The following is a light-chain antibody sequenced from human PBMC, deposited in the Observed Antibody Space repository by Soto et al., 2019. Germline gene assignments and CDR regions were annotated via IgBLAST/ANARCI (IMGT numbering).Light chain of an antibody. CDR2: EVS. CDR1: SSDVGGYNY. CDR3: SSDAGSKGV. J-gene: IGLJ1*01. V-gene: IGLV2-8*01. Sequence: QSALTQPPSASGSPGQSVTISCTGTSSDVGGYNYVSWYQQHPGKAPKLMIYEVSKRPSGVPDRFSGSKSGNTASLTDSGLQAEDEADYYCSSDAGSKGVFGTGTKLTVL.